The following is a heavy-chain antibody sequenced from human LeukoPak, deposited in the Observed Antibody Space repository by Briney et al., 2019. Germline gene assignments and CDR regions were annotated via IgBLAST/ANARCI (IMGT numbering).Heavy chain of an antibody. Sequence: GGSLRLSCAASGFTFSSYGMSWVRQAPGKGLEWVSAISGSGGRTYYADSVKGRFTISRDNSKNTLYLQMNSLRAEDTAVYYCAKLRGSGMDVWGKGTTVTISS. CDR3: AKLRGSGMDV. D-gene: IGHD3-10*01. V-gene: IGHV3-23*01. CDR1: GFTFSSYG. CDR2: ISGSGGRT. J-gene: IGHJ6*04.